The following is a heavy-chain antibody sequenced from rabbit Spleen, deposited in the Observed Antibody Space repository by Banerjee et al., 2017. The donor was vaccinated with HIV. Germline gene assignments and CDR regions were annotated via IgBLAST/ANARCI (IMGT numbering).Heavy chain of an antibody. Sequence: QSLEESGGDLVKPEGSLTLTCKASGFDFSRNYWMCWVRQAPGKGLEWIACIYTGSSSNTYYANWAKGRFTISKTSSTTVTLQMSSLTAADTAMYFCARDGAGGSYFALWGPGTLVTVS. V-gene: IGHV1S40*01. J-gene: IGHJ6*01. CDR3: ARDGAGGSYFAL. D-gene: IGHD8-1*01. CDR2: IYTGSSSNT. CDR1: GFDFSRNYW.